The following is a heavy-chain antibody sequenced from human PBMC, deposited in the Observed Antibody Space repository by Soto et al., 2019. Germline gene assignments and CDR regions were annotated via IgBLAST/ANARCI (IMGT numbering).Heavy chain of an antibody. V-gene: IGHV3-11*01. CDR1: GFTFSDYY. J-gene: IGHJ6*03. D-gene: IGHD1-1*01. CDR3: ARDHESPSTTHYYYMDV. CDR2: ISSSGSTI. Sequence: PGGSLRLSCAASGFTFSDYYMSWIRQAPGKGLEWVSYISSSGSTIYYADSVKGRFTISRDNAKNSLYLQMNSLRAEDTAVYYCARDHESPSTTHYYYMDVWGKGTTVTVSS.